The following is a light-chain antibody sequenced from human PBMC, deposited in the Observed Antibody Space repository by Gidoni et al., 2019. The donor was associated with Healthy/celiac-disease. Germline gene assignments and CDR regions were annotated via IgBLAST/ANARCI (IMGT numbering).Light chain of an antibody. J-gene: IGKJ3*01. V-gene: IGKV3-20*01. CDR3: QQYGSSPPFT. CDR1: QSVSSSY. CDR2: GAA. Sequence: ENELTKSPGTLSLSPCERTTLSCRASQSVSSSYLAWYQQKPGQAPRLLIYGAASRATGLPDRFSGSGSGTDCTLTISRLEPEDFSVYYCQQYGSSPPFTFGPGTKVEIK.